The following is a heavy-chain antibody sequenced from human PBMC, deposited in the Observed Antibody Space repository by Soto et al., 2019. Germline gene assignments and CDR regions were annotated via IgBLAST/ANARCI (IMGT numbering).Heavy chain of an antibody. Sequence: PGGSLRLSCAASGFTFSSYWMHWVRQAPGKGLVWVSRINSDGSSTSCADSVKGRFTISRDNAKNTLYLQMNSLRAEDTAVYYCVFFYYDFWSGYTNWFDPWGQGTLVTVSS. J-gene: IGHJ5*02. CDR3: VFFYYDFWSGYTNWFDP. CDR2: INSDGSST. CDR1: GFTFSSYW. D-gene: IGHD3-3*01. V-gene: IGHV3-74*01.